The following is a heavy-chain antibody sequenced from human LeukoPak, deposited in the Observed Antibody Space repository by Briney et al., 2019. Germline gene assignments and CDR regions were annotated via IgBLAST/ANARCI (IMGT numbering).Heavy chain of an antibody. Sequence: GGSLRLSCAASGFTFSSYGMHWVRQAPGKGLGWVAVISYDGSNKYYADSVKGRFTISRDNSKNTLYLQMNSLRAEDTAVYYCAKDQDTAMDHWGQGTLVTVSS. V-gene: IGHV3-30*18. J-gene: IGHJ4*02. CDR2: ISYDGSNK. D-gene: IGHD5-18*01. CDR1: GFTFSSYG. CDR3: AKDQDTAMDH.